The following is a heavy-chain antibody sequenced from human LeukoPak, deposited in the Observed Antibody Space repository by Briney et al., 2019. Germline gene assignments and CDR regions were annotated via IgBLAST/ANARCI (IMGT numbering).Heavy chain of an antibody. D-gene: IGHD3-22*01. V-gene: IGHV1-69*13. Sequence: SVKVSCKASGDTFSSYAISWVRQAPGQGLEWMGGINPIFGTANYAQKFQGRVTITADESTSTAYMELSSLRSEDTAVYYCARGQDYYDSSGYHYFDYWGQGTLVTVSS. CDR3: ARGQDYYDSSGYHYFDY. CDR2: INPIFGTA. CDR1: GDTFSSYA. J-gene: IGHJ4*02.